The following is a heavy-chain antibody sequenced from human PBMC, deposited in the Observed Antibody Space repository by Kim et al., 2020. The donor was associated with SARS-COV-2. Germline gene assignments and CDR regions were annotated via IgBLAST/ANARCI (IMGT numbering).Heavy chain of an antibody. D-gene: IGHD3-22*01. CDR3: ASSMIVVVDAFDI. J-gene: IGHJ3*02. V-gene: IGHV5-10-1*01. Sequence: SSPSFQGHVTISADKSISTAYLQWSSLKASDTAMYYCASSMIVVVDAFDIWGQGTMVTVSS.